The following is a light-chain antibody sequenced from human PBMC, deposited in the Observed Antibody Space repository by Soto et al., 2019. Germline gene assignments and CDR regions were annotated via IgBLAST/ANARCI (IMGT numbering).Light chain of an antibody. CDR2: KAS. J-gene: IGKJ1*01. Sequence: DIQMTQSPSTLSASVGDRVTITCRASQTISSWLAWYQQKPGKAPKLLIYKASSLESGVPSRFSGSGSGTEFTLTISSLQPDDFATYSCQQYSSYPTFGQGTRVEIK. V-gene: IGKV1-5*03. CDR1: QTISSW. CDR3: QQYSSYPT.